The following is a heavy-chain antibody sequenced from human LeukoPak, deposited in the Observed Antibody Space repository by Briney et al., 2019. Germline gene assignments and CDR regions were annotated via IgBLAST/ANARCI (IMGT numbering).Heavy chain of an antibody. Sequence: GGSLRLSCAASGFTFSSYWMTWVRQAPGKGLEWVAKTKQDGSAKYYVDSVKGRFTISRDNAKNSLYLQTSSLRAEDTAVYYCARGSYQFDYWGQGTLVTVSS. CDR3: ARGSYQFDY. J-gene: IGHJ4*02. V-gene: IGHV3-7*01. CDR1: GFTFSSYW. CDR2: TKQDGSAK. D-gene: IGHD2-2*01.